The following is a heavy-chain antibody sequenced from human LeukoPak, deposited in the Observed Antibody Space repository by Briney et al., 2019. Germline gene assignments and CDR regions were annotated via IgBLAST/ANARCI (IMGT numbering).Heavy chain of an antibody. V-gene: IGHV3-74*01. CDR2: INSDGSST. D-gene: IGHD1-26*01. Sequence: GGSLRLSCAASGFTFSSYWMHWVRQAPGKGLVWVSRINSDGSSTTYADSVKGRFTISRDNSENTVYLQMSSLRVEDTAVYYCAKAAVGDVFSFDYWGQGTLVTVSS. CDR3: AKAAVGDVFSFDY. CDR1: GFTFSSYW. J-gene: IGHJ4*02.